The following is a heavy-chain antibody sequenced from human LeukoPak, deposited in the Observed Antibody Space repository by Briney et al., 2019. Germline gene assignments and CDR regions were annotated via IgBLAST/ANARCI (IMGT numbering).Heavy chain of an antibody. CDR1: GYTFTGYY. V-gene: IGHV1-2*02. D-gene: IGHD5-12*01. CDR2: INPNSGGT. J-gene: IGHJ4*02. CDR3: ARRGYSGYDLSFFDY. Sequence: ASVKVSCKASGYTFTGYYMHWVRQAPGQGLDWMGWINPNSGGTNYAQKFQGRVTMTRDTSISTAYMELSRLRPDDTAVYYCARRGYSGYDLSFFDYWGQGTLVTVSS.